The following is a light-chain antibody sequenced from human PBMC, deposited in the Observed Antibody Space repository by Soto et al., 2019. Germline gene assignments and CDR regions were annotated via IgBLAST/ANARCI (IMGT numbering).Light chain of an antibody. CDR2: GAS. CDR1: QSVSTNY. V-gene: IGKV3-20*01. Sequence: EVVLTQSPGSLSLSPGQRATLSCRASQSVSTNYSAWYQQKPGPAPRLLIYGASNRAGGIPGRFSSSGSGTVFTLTISRMEPEDSAVYYCQQNGSSGTFGQGTKVDIK. CDR3: QQNGSSGT. J-gene: IGKJ1*01.